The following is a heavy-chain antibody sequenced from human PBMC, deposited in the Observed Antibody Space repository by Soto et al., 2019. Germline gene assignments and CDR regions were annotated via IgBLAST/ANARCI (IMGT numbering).Heavy chain of an antibody. V-gene: IGHV1-69*13. D-gene: IGHD3-10*01. Sequence: ASVKVSCKASGGTFSSYAISWVRQAPGQGLEWMGGIIPIFGTANYAQKFQGRVTITADESTSTAYMELSSLRSEDTAVYYCARGGAFGELLYNWFDPWGQGTLVTVSS. CDR2: IIPIFGTA. CDR3: ARGGAFGELLYNWFDP. J-gene: IGHJ5*02. CDR1: GGTFSSYA.